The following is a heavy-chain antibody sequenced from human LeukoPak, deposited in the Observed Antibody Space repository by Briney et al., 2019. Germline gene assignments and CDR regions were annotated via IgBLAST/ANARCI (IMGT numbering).Heavy chain of an antibody. D-gene: IGHD5-18*01. Sequence: LGASVKVSCKASGYTFTGYYIYWVRQAPGQGLEWMGWINPNSGDTKYAQNFQGSVTMTRDTSITTAYVEVSRLRSDDTAIYYCAREHTYGVHNAFDIWGQGTMVTVSS. CDR3: AREHTYGVHNAFDI. CDR1: GYTFTGYY. V-gene: IGHV1-2*03. J-gene: IGHJ3*02. CDR2: INPNSGDT.